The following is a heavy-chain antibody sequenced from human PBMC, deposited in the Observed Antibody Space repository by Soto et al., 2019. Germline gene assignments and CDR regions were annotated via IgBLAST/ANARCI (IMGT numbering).Heavy chain of an antibody. CDR3: AKLAAAANIGSDYYYGMDV. V-gene: IGHV3-30*18. CDR1: GFTFSSYG. J-gene: IGHJ6*02. CDR2: ISYDGSNK. D-gene: IGHD1-26*01. Sequence: QVQLVESGGGVVQPGRSLRLSCAASGFTFSSYGMHWVRQAPGKGLEWVAVISYDGSNKYYADSVKGRFTISRDNSKNTLYLEMNSRRAEDTAVYYCAKLAAAANIGSDYYYGMDVWGQGTTFTVSS.